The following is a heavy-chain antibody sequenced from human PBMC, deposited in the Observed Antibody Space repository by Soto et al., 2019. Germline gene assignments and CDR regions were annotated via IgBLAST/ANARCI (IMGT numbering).Heavy chain of an antibody. Sequence: QVQLVQSGAEVKKPGSSVKVSCKASGGTFSSYSINWVRQAPGQGLAWMGEIIPIFGTANYAQKFQGRVTITADESTSTAYMELSSLRSEDTAVYYCSRDGGMHSGGIDYWGQGTLVTVSS. CDR1: GGTFSSYS. J-gene: IGHJ4*02. V-gene: IGHV1-69*01. CDR2: IIPIFGTA. CDR3: SRDGGMHSGGIDY. D-gene: IGHD1-26*01.